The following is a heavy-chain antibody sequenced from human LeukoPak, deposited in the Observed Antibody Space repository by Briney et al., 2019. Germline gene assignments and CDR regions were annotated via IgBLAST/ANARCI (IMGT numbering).Heavy chain of an antibody. CDR3: ARDHGYSSGWYIY. CDR2: VIPIFGTA. CDR1: GGTFSSYA. V-gene: IGHV1-69*05. D-gene: IGHD6-19*01. Sequence: GASVKVSCKASGGTFSSYAISWVRQAPGQGLEWMGGVIPIFGTANYAQKFQGRITITTDESTNTAYMELSSLRSEDTAVYYCARDHGYSSGWYIYWGQGTLVTVSS. J-gene: IGHJ4*02.